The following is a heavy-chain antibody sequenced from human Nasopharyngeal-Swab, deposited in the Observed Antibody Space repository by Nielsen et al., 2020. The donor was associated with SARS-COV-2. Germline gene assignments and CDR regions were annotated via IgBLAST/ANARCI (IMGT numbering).Heavy chain of an antibody. Sequence: SVKVSCKASGGTFSSYAISWVRQAPGQGLEWMGGIIPILGIANYAQKFQGRVTITADKSTSTAYMELRSLRSDDTAVYYCARETGTTGNWFDPWGQGTLVTVSS. J-gene: IGHJ5*02. CDR2: IIPILGIA. D-gene: IGHD1-1*01. CDR1: GGTFSSYA. V-gene: IGHV1-69*10. CDR3: ARETGTTGNWFDP.